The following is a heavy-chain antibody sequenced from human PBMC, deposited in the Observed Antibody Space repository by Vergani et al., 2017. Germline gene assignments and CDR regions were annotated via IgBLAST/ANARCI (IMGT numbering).Heavy chain of an antibody. D-gene: IGHD2-2*01. CDR2: IYYSGST. CDR3: ARAVVPASRYYYYYMDG. CDR1: GGSISSYY. V-gene: IGHV4-59*01. J-gene: IGHJ6*03. Sequence: QVQLQESVPRLVKPSETLSLTCTVSGGSISSYYWSWIRQPPGKGLEWIGYIYYSGSTNYNPSVNSRVTISVETSKNQFSLKLSAVTAADTAVYYCARAVVPASRYYYYYMDGWSKGTSVTVSS.